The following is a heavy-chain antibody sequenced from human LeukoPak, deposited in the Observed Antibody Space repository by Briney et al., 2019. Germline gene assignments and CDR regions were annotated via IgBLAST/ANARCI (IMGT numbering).Heavy chain of an antibody. D-gene: IGHD5-18*01. CDR3: ARGIQLWSGTEKRYFDY. J-gene: IGHJ4*02. Sequence: SVNVSCKASGGTFSSYAISWVRQAPGQGLEWMGGIIPIFGTANYAQKFQGRVTITADESTSTAYMELSSLRSEDTAVYYCARGIQLWSGTEKRYFDYWGQGTLVTVSS. CDR1: GGTFSSYA. CDR2: IIPIFGTA. V-gene: IGHV1-69*13.